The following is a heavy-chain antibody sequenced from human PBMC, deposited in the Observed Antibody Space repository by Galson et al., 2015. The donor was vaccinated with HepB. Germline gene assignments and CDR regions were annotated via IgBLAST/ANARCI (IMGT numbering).Heavy chain of an antibody. CDR2: TSYDERNK. Sequence: SLRLSCAASGFTFSTYTMHWVRQAPGKGLEWVSLTSYDERNKNYADSVKGRFTISRDNSKNTLYLQMNSLRPEDTAVYYCARDREMSTRWPDYYLHSGMGVWGQGTTVTVSS. CDR3: ARDREMSTRWPDYYLHSGMGV. J-gene: IGHJ6*02. V-gene: IGHV3-30*01. D-gene: IGHD5-24*01. CDR1: GFTFSTYT.